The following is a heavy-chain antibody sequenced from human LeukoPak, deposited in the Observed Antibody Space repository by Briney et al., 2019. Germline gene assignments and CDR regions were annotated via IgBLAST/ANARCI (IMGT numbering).Heavy chain of an antibody. V-gene: IGHV4-31*03. CDR1: GGSISSGGYY. J-gene: IGHJ5*02. Sequence: SETLSLTCTVSGGSISSGGYYWSWIRQHPGKGLEWIGYIYYSGSTYYNPSLKSRVTISVDTSKNQSSLKLSSVTAADTAVYYCARERNDILTGYRWIDPWGQGTLVTVSS. CDR2: IYYSGST. CDR3: ARERNDILTGYRWIDP. D-gene: IGHD3-9*01.